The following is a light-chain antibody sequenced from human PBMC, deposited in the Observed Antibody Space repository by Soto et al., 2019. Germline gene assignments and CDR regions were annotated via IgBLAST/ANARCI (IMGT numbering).Light chain of an antibody. Sequence: DILLPQSPSFLSASVGDRVTITCRASQAISQVRTTYFAWYQQKPGKAPEILIYDASTLEYGVPSRFSGSGSGTEFTLTINSLQPEDFATYYCQQLDTSPLTFGGGTKVDIK. CDR2: DAS. V-gene: IGKV1-9*01. J-gene: IGKJ4*01. CDR1: QAISQVRTTY. CDR3: QQLDTSPLT.